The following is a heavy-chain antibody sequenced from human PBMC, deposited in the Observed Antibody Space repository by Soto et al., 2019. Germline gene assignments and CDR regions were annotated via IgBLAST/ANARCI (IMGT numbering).Heavy chain of an antibody. CDR3: ASTPSLWFGELYYY. V-gene: IGHV1-3*01. CDR1: GYTFTSYA. Sequence: QVQLVQSGAAVKKPGASVKVSCKASGYTFTSYAMHWVRQAPGQRLEWMGWINAGNGNTKYSQKFQGRVTITRDTSASTAYMELSSLRSEDTAVYYCASTPSLWFGELYYYWGQGPLVTVSS. D-gene: IGHD3-10*01. CDR2: INAGNGNT. J-gene: IGHJ4*02.